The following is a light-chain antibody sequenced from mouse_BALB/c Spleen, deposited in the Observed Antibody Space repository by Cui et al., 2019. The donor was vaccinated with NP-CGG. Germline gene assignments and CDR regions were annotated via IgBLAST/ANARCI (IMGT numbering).Light chain of an antibody. CDR3: ALWYSNHWL. Sequence: QAVVTQESALTTSPGETVTLTCRSSTGTITTNNFANWVQEKPNHLFTGLIGGTNNRAPGVPARFSGSLIGDKAALTITGAQTEDKAIYFCALWYSNHWLFGGGTKLTVL. CDR1: TGTITTNNF. CDR2: GTN. J-gene: IGLJ1*01. V-gene: IGLV1*01.